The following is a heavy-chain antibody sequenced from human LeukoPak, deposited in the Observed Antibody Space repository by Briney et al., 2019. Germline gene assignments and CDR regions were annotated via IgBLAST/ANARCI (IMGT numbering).Heavy chain of an antibody. Sequence: GGSLRLSCAASGFTFDDYGMSWVRQAPGKGLECVSGINWNGGSTGYADSVKGHFTISRDNAKNYMYLQMNSLRAEDPALYYCARDRETYYDFWSGYPDYWGKGTLVTVSS. CDR1: GFTFDDYG. V-gene: IGHV3-20*04. CDR2: INWNGGST. J-gene: IGHJ4*02. D-gene: IGHD3-3*01. CDR3: ARDRETYYDFWSGYPDY.